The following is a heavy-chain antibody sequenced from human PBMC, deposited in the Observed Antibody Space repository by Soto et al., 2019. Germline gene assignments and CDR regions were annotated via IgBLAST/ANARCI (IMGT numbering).Heavy chain of an antibody. V-gene: IGHV3-23*01. CDR3: GITGAIQLWLRFDY. Sequence: EVQLLESGGGLVQPGGSLRLSCAASGFTFSSYAMSWVRQAPGKGLEWVSAISGSGGSTYYADSVKGRFTISRDNSKNTLYLQMNSLRAEDTAVYYCGITGAIQLWLRFDYWGQGTLVTVSS. CDR2: ISGSGGST. J-gene: IGHJ4*02. CDR1: GFTFSSYA. D-gene: IGHD5-18*01.